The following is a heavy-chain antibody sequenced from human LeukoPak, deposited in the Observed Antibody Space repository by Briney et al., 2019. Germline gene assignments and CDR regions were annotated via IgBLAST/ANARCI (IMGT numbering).Heavy chain of an antibody. CDR3: ARDGSNFDPFDY. CDR1: GFTFSSHE. J-gene: IGHJ4*02. D-gene: IGHD4-11*01. CDR2: ISRSGSSI. V-gene: IGHV3-48*03. Sequence: PGGSLRLSCAASGFTFSSHEMNWVRQAPGKGLEWVSYISRSGSSISHTDSVEGRFSISRDNAKNSLYLQMKSLRAEDTAVYYCARDGSNFDPFDYWGQGTLVTVSS.